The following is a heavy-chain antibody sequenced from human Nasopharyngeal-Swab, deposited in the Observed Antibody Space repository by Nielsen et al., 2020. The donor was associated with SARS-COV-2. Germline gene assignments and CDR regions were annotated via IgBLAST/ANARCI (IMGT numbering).Heavy chain of an antibody. V-gene: IGHV4-39*07. CDR3: ARTPTTMIVVVNAFDF. D-gene: IGHD3-22*01. J-gene: IGHJ3*01. CDR1: GGSISSSSYY. Sequence: SETLSLTCTVSGGSISSSSYYWGWIRQPPGKGLEWIGEINHSGSTNYNPSLKSRVTISVDTSKNQLSLKLSSVTAADTAVYYCARTPTTMIVVVNAFDFWGQGTMVTVSS. CDR2: INHSGST.